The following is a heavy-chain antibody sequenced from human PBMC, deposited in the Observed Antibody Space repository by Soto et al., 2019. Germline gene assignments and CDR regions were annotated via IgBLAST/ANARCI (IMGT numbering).Heavy chain of an antibody. D-gene: IGHD3-22*01. CDR1: GDTFSSYA. V-gene: IGHV1-69*13. CDR3: ARVGPAHYYDSSGYSSPPDY. Sequence: SVKVSCKASGDTFSSYAINWVRQAPGQGVEWMGGIIPMFGTANYAQKFKGRGTITAGESTSTVYMELSSLRSEDTAVYYCARVGPAHYYDSSGYSSPPDYWGQGPLVTLAS. J-gene: IGHJ4*02. CDR2: IIPMFGTA.